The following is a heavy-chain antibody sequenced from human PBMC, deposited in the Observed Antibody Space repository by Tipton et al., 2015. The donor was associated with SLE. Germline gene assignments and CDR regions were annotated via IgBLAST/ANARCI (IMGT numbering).Heavy chain of an antibody. Sequence: TLSLTCAFYGGSFSVYYWTWIRQPPGRGLEWIGEINHSGSTNYNPSLKSRVTISVDTSKNQFSLKLRSLTAADAAVYYCARRCAKGLGYWGQGTVVTVSS. CDR3: ARRCAKGLGY. J-gene: IGHJ4*02. CDR1: GGSFSVYY. V-gene: IGHV4-34*01. CDR2: INHSGST. D-gene: IGHD4/OR15-4a*01.